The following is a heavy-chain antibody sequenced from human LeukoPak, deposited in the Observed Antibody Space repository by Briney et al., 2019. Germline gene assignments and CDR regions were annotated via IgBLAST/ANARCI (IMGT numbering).Heavy chain of an antibody. D-gene: IGHD3-22*01. CDR2: ISYDGSNK. Sequence: GRSLRLSCAASGFTFSSYAMHWVRQAPGKGLEWVAVISYDGSNKYYADSVKGRFTISRDNSKNTLYLQINSLRAEDTAVYYCARDSPVYYDSSGYYNPNFDYWGQGTLVTVSS. CDR1: GFTFSSYA. V-gene: IGHV3-30-3*01. CDR3: ARDSPVYYDSSGYYNPNFDY. J-gene: IGHJ4*02.